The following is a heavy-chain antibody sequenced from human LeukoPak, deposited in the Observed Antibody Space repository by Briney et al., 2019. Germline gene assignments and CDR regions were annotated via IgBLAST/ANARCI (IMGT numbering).Heavy chain of an antibody. V-gene: IGHV4-59*01. D-gene: IGHD6-13*01. J-gene: IGHJ6*03. CDR1: GGSISSYY. CDR3: ARGQQQLQVYYYYMDV. Sequence: SETLSLXCTVSGGSISSYYWRWIRQPPGKGLEWIGYIYYSGSTNYNPSLKSRVTISVDTSKNQFSLKLSSVTAADTAVYYCARGQQQLQVYYYYMDVWGKGTTVTVSS. CDR2: IYYSGST.